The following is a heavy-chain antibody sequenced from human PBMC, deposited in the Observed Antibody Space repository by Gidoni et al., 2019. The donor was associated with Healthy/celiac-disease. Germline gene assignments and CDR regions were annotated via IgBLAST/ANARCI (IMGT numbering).Heavy chain of an antibody. CDR3: ASTVVAAANYYYYGMDV. Sequence: QVQLVQSGAEVKKPGSSVKVSCKASGGTFSSYAISWVRQAPEQGLEWMGGIIPSFGTANDAKKFQGRVTITADESTSTAYMGLSSLRSEDTAVYYCASTVVAAANYYYYGMDVWGQGTTVTVSS. V-gene: IGHV1-69*01. CDR2: IIPSFGTA. D-gene: IGHD2-2*01. J-gene: IGHJ6*02. CDR1: GGTFSSYA.